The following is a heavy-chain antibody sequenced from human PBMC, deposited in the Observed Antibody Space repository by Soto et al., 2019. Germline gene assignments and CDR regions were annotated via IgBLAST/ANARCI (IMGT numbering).Heavy chain of an antibody. Sequence: GSLRLTCAAFGFTFSDYYMSWILQAPEKELEWVSYISSSSSYTNYADSVKGRFTISRDNAKNSLYLQMNSLRAEDTAVYYCARQGDPTLRYLDWLPGNNWFDPWGQGTLVTVSS. V-gene: IGHV3-11*06. CDR3: ARQGDPTLRYLDWLPGNNWFDP. D-gene: IGHD3-9*01. CDR2: ISSSSSYT. CDR1: GFTFSDYY. J-gene: IGHJ5*02.